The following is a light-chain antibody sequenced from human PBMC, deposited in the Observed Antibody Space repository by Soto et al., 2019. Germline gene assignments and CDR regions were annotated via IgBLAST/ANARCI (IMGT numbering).Light chain of an antibody. CDR1: NSDIGRYDH. Sequence: QSALTQPASVSGSPGQSITISCTGSNSDIGRYDHVSWYQHHPGRAPKLLISEVTKRPSGISDRFSGSKSGYTASLTISGLQPEDEGDYYCSAYTARSTLVFGGGTKLTVL. CDR3: SAYTARSTLV. CDR2: EVT. J-gene: IGLJ3*02. V-gene: IGLV2-14*01.